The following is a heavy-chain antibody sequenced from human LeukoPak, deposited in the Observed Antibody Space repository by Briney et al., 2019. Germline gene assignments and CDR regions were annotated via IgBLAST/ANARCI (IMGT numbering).Heavy chain of an antibody. J-gene: IGHJ4*02. D-gene: IGHD4-17*01. Sequence: SETLSLTCTVSGGSISSYYWSWVRQPAGEGLEWGGRIYTGGRTNYNTSLKSRVTISVDTPKNEYSLKLSSVTAVDTAVYYCARRGVYGEYSCDYWGQGTLVTVSS. CDR3: ARRGVYGEYSCDY. CDR2: IYTGGRT. CDR1: GGSISSYY. V-gene: IGHV4-4*07.